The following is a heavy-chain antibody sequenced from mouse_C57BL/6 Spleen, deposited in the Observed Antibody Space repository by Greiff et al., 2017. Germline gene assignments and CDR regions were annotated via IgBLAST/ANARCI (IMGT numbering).Heavy chain of an antibody. V-gene: IGHV5-17*01. D-gene: IGHD4-1*01. CDR3: ARKANWDFDY. CDR2: ISSGSSTI. J-gene: IGHJ2*01. Sequence: EVKVVESGGGLVKPGGSLKLSCAASGFTFSDYGMHWVRQAPEKGLEWVAYISSGSSTIYYADTVKGRFTISRDNAKNTLFLQMTSLRSEDTAMYYCARKANWDFDYWGQGTTLTVSS. CDR1: GFTFSDYG.